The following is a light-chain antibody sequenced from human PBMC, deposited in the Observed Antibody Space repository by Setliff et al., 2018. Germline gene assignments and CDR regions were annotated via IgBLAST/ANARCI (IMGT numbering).Light chain of an antibody. J-gene: IGLJ1*01. V-gene: IGLV2-14*01. CDR1: SSDIGGYKY. CDR3: LSYTNSDTVV. CDR2: EVI. Sequence: SALTQPASVSGSPGQSITISCTGTSSDIGGYKYVSWCQQHPGKAPKLMIYEVIKRPSGVSNRFSGSKSDNTASLTISGLQAEDEADYYCLSYTNSDTVVFGTGTKVTVL.